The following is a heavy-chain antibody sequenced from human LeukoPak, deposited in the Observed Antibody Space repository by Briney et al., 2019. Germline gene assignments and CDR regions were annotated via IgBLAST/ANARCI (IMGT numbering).Heavy chain of an antibody. CDR1: GGSISSYY. CDR3: ARGGRFSLPSLDFDY. Sequence: SETLSLTCTVSGGSISSYYWSWIRQPPGKGLEWIGYIYYSGSTNYNPSLKSRVTISVDTSKNQFSLKLSSVTAADTAVYYCARGGRFSLPSLDFDYWAREPWSPSPQ. V-gene: IGHV4-59*08. D-gene: IGHD2-15*01. J-gene: IGHJ4*02. CDR2: IYYSGST.